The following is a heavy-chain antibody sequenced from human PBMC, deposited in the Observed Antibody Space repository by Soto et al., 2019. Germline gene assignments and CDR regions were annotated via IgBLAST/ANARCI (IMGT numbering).Heavy chain of an antibody. J-gene: IGHJ4*02. Sequence: EWLALIYWDDDKRYSPSLKSRLTITKDTSKNQVVLTMTNMDPVDTATYYCARSYTPFDYWGQGTLVTVSS. V-gene: IGHV2-5*02. D-gene: IGHD2-2*02. CDR3: ARSYTPFDY. CDR2: IYWDDDK.